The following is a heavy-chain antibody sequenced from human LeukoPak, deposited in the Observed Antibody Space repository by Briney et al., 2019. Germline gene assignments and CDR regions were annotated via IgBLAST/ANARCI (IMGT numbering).Heavy chain of an antibody. D-gene: IGHD4-17*01. CDR1: SGSTNSGNYY. J-gene: IGHJ4*02. Sequence: SSETLSLTCAVSSGSTNSGNYYWSWIRQHPGKGLELIGYIYYTGSTYYNPSLKSRLTMSVDTSENQFSLKLSSVTAADTAIYYCAATAVTTRYHFDYWGQGTLVTVSS. CDR2: IYYTGST. CDR3: AATAVTTRYHFDY. V-gene: IGHV4-31*11.